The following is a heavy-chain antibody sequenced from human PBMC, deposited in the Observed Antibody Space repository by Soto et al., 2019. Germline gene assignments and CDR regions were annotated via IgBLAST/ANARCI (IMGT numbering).Heavy chain of an antibody. CDR2: IYHSGST. Sequence: AETLSLNCTVSGGSISSYYWYWIRQPPGKGLEWIGNIYHSGSTNYNPSLKSRVTISVDTSKNQFSLKLSSVTAADTAMYYCAREGYGGCYSYYYGMDLWVQGPTATVSS. CDR1: GGSISSYY. V-gene: IGHV4-59*01. D-gene: IGHD5-12*01. J-gene: IGHJ6*02. CDR3: AREGYGGCYSYYYGMDL.